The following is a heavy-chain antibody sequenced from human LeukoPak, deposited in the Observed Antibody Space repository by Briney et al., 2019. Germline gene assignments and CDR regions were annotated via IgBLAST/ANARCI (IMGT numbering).Heavy chain of an antibody. CDR3: ARGRYDILTGVTFSAFDY. D-gene: IGHD3-9*01. V-gene: IGHV5-51*01. Sequence: GESLKISCKGSGYSFTSYWIGCVRQMPGKGLEWMGIIYPGDSDTRYSPSFQGQVTISADKSISTAYLQWSSLKASDTAMYYCARGRYDILTGVTFSAFDYWGQGTLVTVSS. J-gene: IGHJ4*02. CDR2: IYPGDSDT. CDR1: GYSFTSYW.